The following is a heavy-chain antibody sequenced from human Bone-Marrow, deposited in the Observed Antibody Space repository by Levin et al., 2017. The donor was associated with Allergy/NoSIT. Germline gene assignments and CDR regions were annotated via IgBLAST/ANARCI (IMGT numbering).Heavy chain of an antibody. V-gene: IGHV7-4-1*02. D-gene: IGHD5-18*01. CDR1: GYTFTSYA. J-gene: IGHJ6*02. CDR2: INTNTGNP. Sequence: GASVKVSCKASGYTFTSYAMNWVRQAPGQGLEWMGWINTNTGNPTYAQGFTGRFVFSLDTSVSTAYLQISSLKAEDTAVYYCARDKERIQLWLHDYYYYYGMDVCGQGTTVTVSS. CDR3: ARDKERIQLWLHDYYYYYGMDV.